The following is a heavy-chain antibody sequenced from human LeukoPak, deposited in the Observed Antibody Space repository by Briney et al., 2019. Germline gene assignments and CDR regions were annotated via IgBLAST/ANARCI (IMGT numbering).Heavy chain of an antibody. CDR1: GYTLTELS. CDR2: FDPEDGET. D-gene: IGHD3-10*01. CDR3: ATDRMVRGVLDY. Sequence: ASVKVSCKVSGYTLTELSMHRVRQAPGKGLEWMGGFDPEDGETIYAQKFQGRVTMTEDTSTDTAYMELSSLRSEDTAVYYCATDRMVRGVLDYWGQGTLVTVSS. V-gene: IGHV1-24*01. J-gene: IGHJ4*02.